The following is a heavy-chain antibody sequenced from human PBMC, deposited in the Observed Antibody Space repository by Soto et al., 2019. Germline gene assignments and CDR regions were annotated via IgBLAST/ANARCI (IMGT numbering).Heavy chain of an antibody. V-gene: IGHV4-31*03. J-gene: IGHJ6*02. CDR2: IYYSGST. CDR3: ARGVGYCTNGVCYTPYYYYGMDV. CDR1: GGSISSGGYY. D-gene: IGHD2-8*01. Sequence: SETLSLTCTVSGGSISSGGYYWSWIRQHPGKGLEWIGYIYYSGSTYYNPSLKSRVTISVDTSKNQFSLKLSSVTAADTAVYYCARGVGYCTNGVCYTPYYYYGMDVWGQGTTVPVSS.